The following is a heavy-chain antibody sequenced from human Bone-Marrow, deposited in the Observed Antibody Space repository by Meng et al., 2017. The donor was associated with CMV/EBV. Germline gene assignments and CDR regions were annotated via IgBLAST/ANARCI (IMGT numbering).Heavy chain of an antibody. CDR2: IHPSSGAT. V-gene: IGHV1-2*02. CDR3: AREVYSSPYYFDY. CDR1: GYVFTAYE. Sequence: ASVKVSCKASGYVFTAYEIHWVRQAPGQGLQWMGRIHPSSGATKYARKFQGRVTMTWDSSTTTAYMEPGSLTSDDTAVFYCAREVYSSPYYFDYWGQGTLVTVSS. J-gene: IGHJ4*02. D-gene: IGHD3-22*01.